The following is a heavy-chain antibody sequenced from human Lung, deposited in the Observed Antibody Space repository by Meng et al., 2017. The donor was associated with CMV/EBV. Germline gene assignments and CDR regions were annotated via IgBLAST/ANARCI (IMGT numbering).Heavy chain of an antibody. V-gene: IGHV7-4-1*02. D-gene: IGHD2/OR15-2a*01. J-gene: IGHJ5*02. CDR1: GYTFSTYT. CDR3: ARGGNFDP. Sequence: QVRQYGSELKKLGASVKVSCKASGYTFSTYTINWVRQAHGRGLEWMGWISTNTGTPTYTQGFTGRFVFSLDTSVSTAYPQISSLKAEDTAVYYCARGGNFDPWGQGTLVTVSS. CDR2: ISTNTGTP.